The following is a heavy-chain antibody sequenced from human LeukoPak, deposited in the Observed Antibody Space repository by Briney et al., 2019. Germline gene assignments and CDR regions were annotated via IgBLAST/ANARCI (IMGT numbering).Heavy chain of an antibody. D-gene: IGHD4-17*01. V-gene: IGHV5-51*01. Sequence: GESLKISCKGSGYSFTSYWIGWVRQMPGKGLEWMGIIFPGDSDTRYSPSFQGQVTISADKSISTAYLQWSSLKASDTAIYYCARWAVTQFWDIWGQGTVVTVSS. J-gene: IGHJ3*02. CDR3: ARWAVTQFWDI. CDR2: IFPGDSDT. CDR1: GYSFTSYW.